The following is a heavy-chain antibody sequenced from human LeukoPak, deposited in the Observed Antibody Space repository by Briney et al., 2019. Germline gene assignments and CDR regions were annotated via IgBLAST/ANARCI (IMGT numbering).Heavy chain of an antibody. Sequence: SETLSLTCAVYGGSFNSYCWTWIRQSPGKGLEWIGEINHSGVTNYNPSLKSRITMSVDTSKNQFALKLNSVTAADSAVYYCARGARLLGWFVVGRPPSAYCFDSWGLGTLVTVSS. CDR1: GGSFNSYC. D-gene: IGHD3-3*01. V-gene: IGHV4-34*01. J-gene: IGHJ4*02. CDR3: ARGARLLGWFVVGRPPSAYCFDS. CDR2: INHSGVT.